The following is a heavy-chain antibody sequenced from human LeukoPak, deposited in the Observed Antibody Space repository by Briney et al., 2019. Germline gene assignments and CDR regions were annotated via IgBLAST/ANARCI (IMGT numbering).Heavy chain of an antibody. J-gene: IGHJ4*02. CDR1: GFTFSTYA. CDR3: ARRYCSGGSCYYGY. Sequence: GGSLRLSCAASGFTFSTYAMSWVRQAPGKGLEWVSAITASGANTYYADSVKGRFTISRDNSKNTLYLKMNSLRAEDTAVYYCARRYCSGGSCYYGYWGQGTLVTVSS. CDR2: ITASGANT. V-gene: IGHV3-23*01. D-gene: IGHD2-15*01.